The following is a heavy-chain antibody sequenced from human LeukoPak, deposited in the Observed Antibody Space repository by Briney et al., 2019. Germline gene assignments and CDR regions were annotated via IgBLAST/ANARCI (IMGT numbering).Heavy chain of an antibody. CDR1: GGSIPSYY. Sequence: SETLSLTCTVSGGSIPSYYWSWIRQPPGKGLEWIGYFFYSGSTNYNPSLKSRVTISVDTSKNQFSLKLSSVTAADTAVYYCAREFSVAHGMDVWGQGTAVTVSS. V-gene: IGHV4-59*01. D-gene: IGHD4-23*01. CDR3: AREFSVAHGMDV. CDR2: FFYSGST. J-gene: IGHJ6*02.